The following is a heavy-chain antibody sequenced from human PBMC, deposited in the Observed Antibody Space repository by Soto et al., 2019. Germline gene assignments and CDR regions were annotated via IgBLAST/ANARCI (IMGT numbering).Heavy chain of an antibody. Sequence: EVQLVQSGAEVKKPGESLKISCKGSGDSFTSYWIGWVRQRPGQSLEWKGIIYPGDSDTRYSPAFQGHVTISADKSISPASRQWSSLTASDTAMYYCARLVPSESVVVTATHFDSWGQGTLVTVSS. V-gene: IGHV5-51*03. J-gene: IGHJ4*02. CDR1: GDSFTSYW. D-gene: IGHD2-21*02. CDR3: ARLVPSESVVVTATHFDS. CDR2: IYPGDSDT.